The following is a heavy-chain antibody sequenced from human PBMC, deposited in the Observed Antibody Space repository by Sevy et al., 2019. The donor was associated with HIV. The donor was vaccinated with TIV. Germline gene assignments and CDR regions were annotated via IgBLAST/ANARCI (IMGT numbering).Heavy chain of an antibody. J-gene: IGHJ1*01. V-gene: IGHV3-11*01. CDR3: ARGDYDSSGYYWGVSSEYFQH. D-gene: IGHD3-22*01. CDR1: GFTFSDYY. CDR2: ISSSGSTI. Sequence: GGSLRLSCAASGFTFSDYYMSWIRQAPGKGLEWVSYISSSGSTIYYADSVKGRFTISRDNAKNSLYLQMNSLRAEDTAVYYCARGDYDSSGYYWGVSSEYFQHWGQGTLVTVSP.